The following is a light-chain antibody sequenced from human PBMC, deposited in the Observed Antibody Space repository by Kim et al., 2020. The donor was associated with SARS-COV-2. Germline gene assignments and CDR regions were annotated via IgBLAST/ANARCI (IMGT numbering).Light chain of an antibody. V-gene: IGLV3-19*01. CDR3: NSRDSNDNVV. Sequence: VALGQTVRFTCEGDSLRSYYATWYQQKPGQAPILVIYGKNNRPSGIPDRFSGSSSGNTASLTITGTRAGDEADYYCNSRDSNDNVVFGGGTKLTVL. CDR1: SLRSYY. J-gene: IGLJ2*01. CDR2: GKN.